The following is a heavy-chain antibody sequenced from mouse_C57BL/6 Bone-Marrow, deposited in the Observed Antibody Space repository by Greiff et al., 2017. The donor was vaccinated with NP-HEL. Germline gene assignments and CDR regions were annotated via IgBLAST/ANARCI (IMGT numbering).Heavy chain of an antibody. Sequence: VQLQQPGAELVMPGASVKLSCKASGYTFTSYWMHWVKQRPGQGLEWIGEIDPSDSYTNYNQKFKGKSTLTVDNSSSTAYMQLSSLTSEDSAVYYCAKEAAQGYYYAMDYWGQGTSVTVSS. D-gene: IGHD3-2*02. CDR2: IDPSDSYT. CDR1: GYTFTSYW. CDR3: AKEAAQGYYYAMDY. J-gene: IGHJ4*01. V-gene: IGHV1-69*01.